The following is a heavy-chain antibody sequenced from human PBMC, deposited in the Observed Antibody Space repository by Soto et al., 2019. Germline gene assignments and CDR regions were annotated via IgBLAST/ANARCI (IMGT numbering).Heavy chain of an antibody. CDR2: INHSGST. J-gene: IGHJ3*02. CDR3: ARDPWDRGIISTAFDI. D-gene: IGHD1-20*01. V-gene: IGHV4-34*01. Sequence: SETLSLTCAVSGGSFSGYYWSWIRQPPGKGLEWIGEINHSGSTNYNPSLKSRVTISVDTSTNQFSLKLNSVIAAGTAVYFCARDPWDRGIISTAFDIWGQGTMVTVSS. CDR1: GGSFSGYY.